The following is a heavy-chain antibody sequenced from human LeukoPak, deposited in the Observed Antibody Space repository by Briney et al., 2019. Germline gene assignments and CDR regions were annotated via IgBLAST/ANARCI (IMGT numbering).Heavy chain of an antibody. Sequence: PSETLSLTCTVSGGSISSSSYYWGWIRQPPGKGLEWIGSIYYSGSTYYNPSLKSRVTISVDTSKNQFSLKLSSLTSADTAVYFCARDSSGWFEAAFDNWGQGTLVTVSS. D-gene: IGHD6-19*01. CDR2: IYYSGST. V-gene: IGHV4-39*07. CDR1: GGSISSSSYY. CDR3: ARDSSGWFEAAFDN. J-gene: IGHJ4*02.